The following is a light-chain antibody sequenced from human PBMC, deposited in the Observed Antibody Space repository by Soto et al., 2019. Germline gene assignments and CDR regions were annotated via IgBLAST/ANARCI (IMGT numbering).Light chain of an antibody. CDR3: QSYDSSLSGAMV. V-gene: IGLV1-40*01. CDR1: SSNIGANYD. CDR2: GDS. J-gene: IGLJ2*01. Sequence: QSALTQPPSVSGAPGQRVTISCTGSSSNIGANYDVHWYQQLPGTAPKLLIYGDSNRPSGVPDRFSGSKSGTSASLAITGLQADDEADYYCQSYDSSLSGAMVFGGGTKLTVL.